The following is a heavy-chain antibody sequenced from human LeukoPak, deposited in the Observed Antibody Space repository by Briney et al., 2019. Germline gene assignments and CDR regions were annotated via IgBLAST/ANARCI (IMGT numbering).Heavy chain of an antibody. CDR2: IKKDGSEK. J-gene: IGHJ4*02. CDR1: GFTFSSYW. V-gene: IGHV3-7*01. Sequence: PGGSLRLSCAASGFTFSSYWMSWVRQAPGKGLEWVANIKKDGSEKYYVDSVKGRFTISRDNAKTSLYLQMNSLRAEDTAVYYCARRAGAYSHPYDYWGQGTLLTVSS. D-gene: IGHD4/OR15-4a*01. CDR3: ARRAGAYSHPYDY.